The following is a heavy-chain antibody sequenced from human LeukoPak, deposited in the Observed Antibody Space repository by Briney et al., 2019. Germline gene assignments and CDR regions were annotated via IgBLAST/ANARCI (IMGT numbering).Heavy chain of an antibody. CDR1: GFTFSSHW. D-gene: IGHD5/OR15-5a*01. CDR3: AGGLVPPDY. V-gene: IGHV3-30-3*01. Sequence: GGSLRLSCAASGFTFSSHWMSWFRQAPGKGLEWVAVISYDGSNKYYADSVKGRFTISRDNSKNTLYLQMNSLRAEDTAVYYCAGGLVPPDYWGQGTLVTVSS. J-gene: IGHJ4*02. CDR2: ISYDGSNK.